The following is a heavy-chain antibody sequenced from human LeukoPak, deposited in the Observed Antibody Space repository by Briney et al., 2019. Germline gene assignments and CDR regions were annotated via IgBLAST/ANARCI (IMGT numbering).Heavy chain of an antibody. CDR2: IYTTGST. V-gene: IGHV4-61*02. Sequence: SQTLSLTCTVSGVSISSGIYYWVWIRQPAGKGLEWIGRIYTTGSTNYNPSFKSRVTISVDTSKNQFSLKLSSVTAADTAVYYCAREGYYDRSGYREYWGQGTLVTVSS. J-gene: IGHJ4*02. CDR3: AREGYYDRSGYREY. D-gene: IGHD3-22*01. CDR1: GVSISSGIYY.